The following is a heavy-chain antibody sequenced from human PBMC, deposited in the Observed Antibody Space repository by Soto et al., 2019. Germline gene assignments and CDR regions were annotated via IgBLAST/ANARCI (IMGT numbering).Heavy chain of an antibody. J-gene: IGHJ1*01. V-gene: IGHV1-3*01. CDR3: ARDSPFCSGGSCYFIYSQH. D-gene: IGHD2-15*01. CDR2: INAGNGNT. CDR1: GYTFTSYA. Sequence: QVQLVQSGAEVKKPGASVKVSCKSSGYTFTSYAMHWVRQAPGQRLEWMGWINAGNGNTKYSQKSQGRVTITRDTTASTAYLELSSLRSEHTPVYHCARDSPFCSGGSCYFIYSQHWGQGTLVTVSS.